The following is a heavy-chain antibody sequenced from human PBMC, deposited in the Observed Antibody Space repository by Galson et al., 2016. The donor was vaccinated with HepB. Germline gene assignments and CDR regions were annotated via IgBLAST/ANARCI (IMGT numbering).Heavy chain of an antibody. Sequence: SLRLSCAASGFTFSSYGLNWARQPPGKGLEWVAAILNDGSKTHYAESVKGRFTISRDNSKNTLYLQMNSLRGEDMAWYYCARDLKELRYWGQGTLVTVSS. D-gene: IGHD1-7*01. CDR3: ARDLKELRY. CDR1: GFTFSSYG. CDR2: ILNDGSKT. V-gene: IGHV3-30*01. J-gene: IGHJ4*02.